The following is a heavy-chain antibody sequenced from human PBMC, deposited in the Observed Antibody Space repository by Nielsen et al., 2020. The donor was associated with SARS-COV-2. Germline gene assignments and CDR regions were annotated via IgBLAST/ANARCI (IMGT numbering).Heavy chain of an antibody. Sequence: WIRQPPGKGLEWVASLMEDGRQEYYADSVQGRFTITRDNSKNTLYLQMNSLRAEDTAVYYCARGGRGLCSSTSCYTFRDYYYMDVWGKGTTVTVSS. J-gene: IGHJ6*03. CDR2: LMEDGRQE. V-gene: IGHV3-33*01. D-gene: IGHD2-2*02. CDR3: ARGGRGLCSSTSCYTFRDYYYMDV.